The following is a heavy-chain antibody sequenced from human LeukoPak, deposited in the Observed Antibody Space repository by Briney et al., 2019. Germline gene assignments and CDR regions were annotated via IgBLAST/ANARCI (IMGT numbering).Heavy chain of an antibody. Sequence: GGSLRLSCAASGFTVSTNLMSWVRQAPGKGLEWVSVIYAGGDTYYADSVKGRFTISRDNSKNTLYLQMNSLRAEDTAVYYCARSGSGWFDFWGQGTLVTVSS. D-gene: IGHD6-19*01. CDR2: IYAGGDT. J-gene: IGHJ4*02. V-gene: IGHV3-53*01. CDR3: ARSGSGWFDF. CDR1: GFTVSTNL.